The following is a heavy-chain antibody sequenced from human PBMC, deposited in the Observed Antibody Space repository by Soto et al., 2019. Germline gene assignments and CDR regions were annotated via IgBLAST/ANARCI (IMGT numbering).Heavy chain of an antibody. CDR2: IWYDGSNK. CDR1: GFTFSSYG. D-gene: IGHD3-10*01. CDR3: ARDRPAIRLLWFGGSHGMDV. V-gene: IGHV3-33*01. Sequence: QVQLVESGGGVVQPGRSLRLSCAASGFTFSSYGMHWVRQAPGKGLEWVAVIWYDGSNKYYADSVKGRFTISRDNSKNTLYLQMNSLRAEDTAVYYCARDRPAIRLLWFGGSHGMDVWGQGTTVTVSS. J-gene: IGHJ6*02.